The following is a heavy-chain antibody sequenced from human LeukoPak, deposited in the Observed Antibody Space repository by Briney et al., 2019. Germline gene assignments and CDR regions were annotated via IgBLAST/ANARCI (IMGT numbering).Heavy chain of an antibody. V-gene: IGHV4-39*01. Sequence: PSETLSLTCTVSGGSISSSSYYWGWIRQPPGKGLEWIGSIYYSGSTYYNPSLKSRVTISVDTSKNQFSLKLSSVTAADTAVYYCARLDPPRYSSSESPGWELLDAFDIWGQGTMVTVSS. D-gene: IGHD1-26*01. J-gene: IGHJ3*02. CDR3: ARLDPPRYSSSESPGWELLDAFDI. CDR2: IYYSGST. CDR1: GGSISSSSYY.